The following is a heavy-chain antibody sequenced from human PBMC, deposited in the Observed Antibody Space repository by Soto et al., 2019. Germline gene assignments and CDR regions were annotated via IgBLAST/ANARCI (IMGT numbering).Heavy chain of an antibody. CDR1: GGSISSNY. CDR2: VYNSGST. D-gene: IGHD6-13*01. J-gene: IGHJ4*02. Sequence: PSETLSLTCTVSGGSISSNYWTWIRQPPGKGLEWIGYVYNSGSTNYNPSLKSRVTISEGTSKSQFSLKVNSITAADTAVYYCARYRREAVAGYTLDNWGQGILVTVSS. V-gene: IGHV4-59*08. CDR3: ARYRREAVAGYTLDN.